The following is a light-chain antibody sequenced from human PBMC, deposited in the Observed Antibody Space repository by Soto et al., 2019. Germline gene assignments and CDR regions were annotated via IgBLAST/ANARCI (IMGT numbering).Light chain of an antibody. CDR3: QAYDRSLSGSV. Sequence: SVLTQPPSVSGAPGQRVTISCTGSSYNIGAGYDVHWYQQLPGTAPKLLIYGNSNRPSGVPDRFSGSKSGTSASLAITGLRAEDEAEYYCQAYDRSLSGSVFGGGTKLTGL. V-gene: IGLV1-40*01. J-gene: IGLJ3*02. CDR2: GNS. CDR1: SYNIGAGYD.